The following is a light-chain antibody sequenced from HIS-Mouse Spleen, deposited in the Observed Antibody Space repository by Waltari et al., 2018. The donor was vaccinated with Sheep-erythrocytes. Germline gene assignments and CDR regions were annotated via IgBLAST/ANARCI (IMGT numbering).Light chain of an antibody. Sequence: QSALTQPRSVSGSPGQSVTISCTGTSSDVGGYNYVSWYQQHPGKAPKLVIYDVSKRPSGVPDRFSGSKPGNTAALTISGLQAEDEADYYCCSYAGSYTVVFGGGTKLTVL. CDR2: DVS. CDR3: CSYAGSYTVV. V-gene: IGLV2-11*01. J-gene: IGLJ2*01. CDR1: SSDVGGYNY.